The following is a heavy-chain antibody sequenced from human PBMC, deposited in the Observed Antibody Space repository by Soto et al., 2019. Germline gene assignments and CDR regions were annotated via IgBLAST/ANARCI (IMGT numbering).Heavy chain of an antibody. J-gene: IGHJ6*03. V-gene: IGHV3-23*01. CDR1: GFTFSTYA. CDR3: AGRYCTTGVCYTNYYYYIDV. CDR2: ITTSGGNT. D-gene: IGHD2-8*01. Sequence: EVQLLESGGGLVQPGGSLRLSCAASGFTFSTYAMSWVRQAPGKGLEWVSTITTSGGNTYYADSVQGRFTISRDNSKNKLYLQMNSLRAEDTAVYYCAGRYCTTGVCYTNYYYYIDVWGKGTTVTVSS.